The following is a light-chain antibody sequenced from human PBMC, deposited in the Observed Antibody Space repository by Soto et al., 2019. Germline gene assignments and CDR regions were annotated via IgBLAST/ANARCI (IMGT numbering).Light chain of an antibody. Sequence: IVMTQSPLSLSVTPGEPASISCRSSQSLLHSNGYNYLDWYLQKPGQSPQLLIYLGSNRASGVPDRFSGSGSGTDFTLKISRVEAEDVGVYYCFHVLPTPYSFGQGTKLEIK. J-gene: IGKJ2*03. V-gene: IGKV2-28*01. CDR2: LGS. CDR1: QSLLHSNGYNY. CDR3: FHVLPTPYS.